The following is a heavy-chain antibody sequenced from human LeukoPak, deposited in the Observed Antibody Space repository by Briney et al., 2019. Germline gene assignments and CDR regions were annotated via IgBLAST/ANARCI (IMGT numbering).Heavy chain of an antibody. J-gene: IGHJ6*02. V-gene: IGHV3-11*01. CDR2: ISGVHDKI. Sequence: GGSLRLSCAASGFTFSDYYMTWVRQAPGKGLEWVSYISGVHDKIYYGDSVKGRFTISRDNARNSVSLQMNSLRVEDTAVYYCARGGAHGMDVWGQGTTVTVSS. CDR1: GFTFSDYY. CDR3: ARGGAHGMDV. D-gene: IGHD1-26*01.